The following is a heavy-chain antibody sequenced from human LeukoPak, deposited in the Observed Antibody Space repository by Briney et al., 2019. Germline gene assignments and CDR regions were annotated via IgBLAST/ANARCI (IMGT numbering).Heavy chain of an antibody. J-gene: IGHJ6*02. V-gene: IGHV3-23*01. CDR2: ITGDGDTT. CDR3: AKRSGAGRCMDV. D-gene: IGHD3-10*01. Sequence: PGGSLRLSCAASGFTFSTYSISWVRQAPGKGLEWVSAITGDGDTTYYADSVKGRFTISRDNSKNTLYLQMTTLRAEDTAVYYCAKRSGAGRCMDVWGQGTTVTVSS. CDR1: GFTFSTYS.